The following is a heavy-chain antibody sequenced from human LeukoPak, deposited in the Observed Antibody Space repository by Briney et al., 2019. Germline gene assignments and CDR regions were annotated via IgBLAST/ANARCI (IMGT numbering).Heavy chain of an antibody. CDR2: IWYDGSNK. Sequence: PGGSLRLSCAASGFTSSSYGMHWVRQAPGKGLEWVAVIWYDGSNKYYADSVKGRFTISRDNSKNTLYLQMNSLRAEDTAVYYCARGHYGDYLFDSWGQGTLVTVSS. J-gene: IGHJ4*02. CDR1: GFTSSSYG. V-gene: IGHV3-33*01. CDR3: ARGHYGDYLFDS. D-gene: IGHD4-17*01.